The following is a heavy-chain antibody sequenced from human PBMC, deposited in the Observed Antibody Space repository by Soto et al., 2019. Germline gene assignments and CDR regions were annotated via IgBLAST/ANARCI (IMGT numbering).Heavy chain of an antibody. CDR1: GFPFRGYW. V-gene: IGHV3-7*03. CDR2: IKQDGSEK. J-gene: IGHJ4*02. CDR3: ARESGYDWHFDF. D-gene: IGHD5-12*01. Sequence: PGGSLRLSCEGSGFPFRGYWMSWVRQAPGKGLEWVANIKQDGSEKVYVGSVKGRFTISRDNGKNSLYLQMNSLRVEDTAIYYCARESGYDWHFDFWGLGTLVTVSS.